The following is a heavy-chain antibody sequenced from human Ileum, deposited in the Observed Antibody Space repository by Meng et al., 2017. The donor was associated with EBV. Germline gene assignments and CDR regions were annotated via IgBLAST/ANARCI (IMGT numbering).Heavy chain of an antibody. J-gene: IGHJ4*02. Sequence: QVQLQESGPGLWKPSGTLSLTCAVSGGSISSRNWWSWVRQAPGKGLEWIGEIHHTESTNYNPSLKSRVTISVDKSKNQFSLKLSSVTAADTAVYYCARESYSDSSGYYSLDYWGQGSLVTVSS. V-gene: IGHV4-4*02. CDR3: ARESYSDSSGYYSLDY. CDR2: IHHTEST. D-gene: IGHD3-22*01. CDR1: GGSISSRNW.